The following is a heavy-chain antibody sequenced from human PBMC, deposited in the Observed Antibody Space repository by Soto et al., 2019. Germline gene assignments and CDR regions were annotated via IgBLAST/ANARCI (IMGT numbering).Heavy chain of an antibody. CDR3: ISLGVLVRYLGLYYGMDV. D-gene: IGHD3-9*01. V-gene: IGHV3-73*01. J-gene: IGHJ6*02. Sequence: GWCLRHYCAASRVTIRVSVTHRVRKVFEKGLERLGRIRSKANSYASAYAASVQGRFTISRDDSKNTAYLQTNSLKTEDTAVYYCISLGVLVRYLGLYYGMDVWGQGTTVTVSS. CDR1: RVTIRVSV. CDR2: IRSKANSYAS.